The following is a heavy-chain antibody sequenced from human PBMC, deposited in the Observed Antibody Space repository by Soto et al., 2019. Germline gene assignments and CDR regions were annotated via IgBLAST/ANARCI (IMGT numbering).Heavy chain of an antibody. CDR3: ASGWETDY. Sequence: PSESLSLTCAVSGGSMSSSSYYWGWIRQPPGKGLEWIGSIYYSGSTYYNPSLKSRVTISVDTSKNQFSLKLSSVTAADTAVYYCASGWETDYWGQGTLVIVSS. CDR2: IYYSGST. J-gene: IGHJ4*02. CDR1: GGSMSSSSYY. D-gene: IGHD1-26*01. V-gene: IGHV4-39*01.